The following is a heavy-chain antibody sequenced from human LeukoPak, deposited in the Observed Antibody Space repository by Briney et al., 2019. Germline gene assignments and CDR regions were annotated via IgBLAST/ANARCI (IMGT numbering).Heavy chain of an antibody. D-gene: IGHD1-26*01. CDR1: GFSFSGYA. J-gene: IGHJ4*02. CDR2: INWNGGST. CDR3: ARGEWDLRD. V-gene: IGHV3-20*04. Sequence: GGSLRLSCEASGFSFSGYAMSWVRQAPGKGLEWVSGINWNGGSTGYVDSVKGRFTISRDNAKNALFLQMNNLRAEDTAFYYCARGEWDLRDWGQGTPVIVSS.